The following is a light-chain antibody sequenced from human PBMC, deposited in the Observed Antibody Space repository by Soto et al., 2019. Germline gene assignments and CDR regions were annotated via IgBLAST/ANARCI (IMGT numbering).Light chain of an antibody. CDR2: GAS. CDR1: QSVSSN. J-gene: IGKJ4*01. CDR3: QQYNNWPPLT. V-gene: IGKV3-15*01. Sequence: EIVMTQSPATLSVSPGERATLSCRASQSVSSNLAWYPQKPGQAPRLLIYGASTRATGIPARFSGSGSGTEFTVTISSMQSEDFAVYYCQQYNNWPPLTVGGVTKVEIK.